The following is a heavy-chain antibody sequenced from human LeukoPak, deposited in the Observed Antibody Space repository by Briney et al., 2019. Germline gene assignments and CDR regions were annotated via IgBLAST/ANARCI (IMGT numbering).Heavy chain of an antibody. CDR2: ISSSSSTI. CDR3: AKTASSSWGYFDY. CDR1: GFTFSSYS. D-gene: IGHD6-13*01. J-gene: IGHJ4*02. Sequence: GGSLRLSCAASGFTFSSYSMNWVRQAPGKGLEWVSYISSSSSTIYYADSVKGRFTISRDNAKNSLYLQMNSLRAEDTAVYYCAKTASSSWGYFDYWGQGTLVTVSS. V-gene: IGHV3-48*04.